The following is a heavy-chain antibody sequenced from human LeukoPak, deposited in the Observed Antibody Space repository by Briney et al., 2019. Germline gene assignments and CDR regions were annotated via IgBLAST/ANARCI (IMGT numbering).Heavy chain of an antibody. CDR2: IRSTGDT. Sequence: GGSLRLSCAASGFTFSNAWINWVRQAPGKGLEWVSHIRSTGDTFYADSVKGRFTISRDNARNSLYLQMNSLRAEDTAMYYCARDAGNSGYGCDLWGQGTLVTVSS. J-gene: IGHJ5*02. V-gene: IGHV3-48*01. D-gene: IGHD5-12*01. CDR1: GFTFSNAW. CDR3: ARDAGNSGYGCDL.